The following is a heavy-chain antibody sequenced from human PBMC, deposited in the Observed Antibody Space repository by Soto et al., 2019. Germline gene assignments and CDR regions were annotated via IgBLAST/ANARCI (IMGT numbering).Heavy chain of an antibody. D-gene: IGHD6-19*01. CDR1: GGTFSSYA. CDR2: IIPIFGTA. V-gene: IGHV1-69*13. Sequence: SVKVSCKASGGTFSSYAISWVRQAPGQGLEWMGGIIPIFGTANYAQKFQGRVTITADESTSTAYMELSSLRSEDTAVYYCAREAQQWLAFDYWGQGTLVTVSS. CDR3: AREAQQWLAFDY. J-gene: IGHJ4*02.